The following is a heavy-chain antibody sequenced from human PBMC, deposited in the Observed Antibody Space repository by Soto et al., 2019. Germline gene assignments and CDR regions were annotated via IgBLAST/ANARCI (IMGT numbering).Heavy chain of an antibody. CDR2: ISSSSSYI. Sequence: GGSLRLFCAASGFTFSGYSMNWVRQAPGKGLEWVSSISSSSSYIYYADSVKGRFTIYRDNAKNSLYLQMNSLRAEDTAVYYCARDKVDTAMVRPHWFDPWGQGTLVTGSS. V-gene: IGHV3-21*01. CDR3: ARDKVDTAMVRPHWFDP. J-gene: IGHJ5*02. CDR1: GFTFSGYS. D-gene: IGHD5-18*01.